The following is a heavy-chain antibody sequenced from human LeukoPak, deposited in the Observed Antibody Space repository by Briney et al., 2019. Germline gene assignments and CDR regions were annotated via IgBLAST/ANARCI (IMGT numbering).Heavy chain of an antibody. D-gene: IGHD2-15*01. J-gene: IGHJ4*02. V-gene: IGHV3-64*01. CDR3: ARGSDGSCYSSCNQ. CDR2: LSSNGDCT. Sequence: GGSLRLSCAASGFTFTSYAMHWVRQAPRKGLEYVSTLSSNGDCTYYANSVKGRFTISRDNSRNTLYLQMGSLRAEDTAVYYCARGSDGSCYSSCNQWGQGTLVTVSS. CDR1: GFTFTSYA.